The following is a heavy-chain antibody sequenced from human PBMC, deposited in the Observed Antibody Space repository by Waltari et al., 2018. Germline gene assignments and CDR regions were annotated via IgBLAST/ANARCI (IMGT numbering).Heavy chain of an antibody. J-gene: IGHJ4*02. Sequence: QVLLVQSGAEMKKPGASVKVSCKASGYTFTDYYIHWVRQAPGQGLEWMAWINPNNGDTNFAQKFQGRVTMTRDTSISTVYMEVSRLTSDDTAVYCCARGGTTTGTRTGNGYWGQGTLVIVSS. V-gene: IGHV1-2*02. D-gene: IGHD1-1*01. CDR2: INPNNGDT. CDR3: ARGGTTTGTRTGNGY. CDR1: GYTFTDYY.